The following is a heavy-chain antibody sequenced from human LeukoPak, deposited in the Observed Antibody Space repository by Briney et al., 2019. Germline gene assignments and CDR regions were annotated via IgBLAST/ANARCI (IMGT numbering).Heavy chain of an antibody. D-gene: IGHD2-15*01. CDR2: IKSETDSGTT. Sequence: GGSLRLSCAASGFTFSSYAMSWIRQAPGKGLEWVGLIKSETDSGTTGYAGPVKDRFRISRDDSASTVFLQMNSLKTEDTGVYYCTICAGGSCYSTHWGQGAPVIVSS. CDR1: GFTFSSYA. CDR3: TICAGGSCYSTH. J-gene: IGHJ4*02. V-gene: IGHV3-15*01.